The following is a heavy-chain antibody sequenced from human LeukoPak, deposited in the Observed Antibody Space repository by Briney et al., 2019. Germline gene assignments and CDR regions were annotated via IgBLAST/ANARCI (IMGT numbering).Heavy chain of an antibody. CDR1: GFTFSDYS. J-gene: IGHJ4*02. CDR3: AREGPRGNSQFDY. Sequence: GGSLRLSCTASGFTFSDYSMNWVRQAPGKGLEWVSSISSSGNYIYYADSMKGRFTISRDNSKNTLYLQMNSLRAEDTAVYYCAREGPRGNSQFDYWGQGTLVTVPS. V-gene: IGHV3-21*01. D-gene: IGHD2/OR15-2a*01. CDR2: ISSSGNYI.